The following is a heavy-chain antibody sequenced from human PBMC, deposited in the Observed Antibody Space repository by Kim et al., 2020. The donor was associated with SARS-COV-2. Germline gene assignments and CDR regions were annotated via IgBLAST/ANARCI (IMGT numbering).Heavy chain of an antibody. J-gene: IGHJ6*03. D-gene: IGHD2-2*01. Sequence: LKSRVTMSVDTSKNHFSLKLSSVTAADTAVYYCARDGGSSTNYYYYMDVWGKGTTVTVSS. V-gene: IGHV4-4*06. CDR3: ARDGGSSTNYYYYMDV.